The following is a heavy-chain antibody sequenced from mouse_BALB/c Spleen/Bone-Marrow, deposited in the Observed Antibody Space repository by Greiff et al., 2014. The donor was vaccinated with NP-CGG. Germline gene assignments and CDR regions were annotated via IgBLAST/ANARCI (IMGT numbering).Heavy chain of an antibody. D-gene: IGHD1-1*01. J-gene: IGHJ1*01. Sequence: VQLKQSGPELVKPGASVKTSCKASGYTFTSYVIHWVKQKPGQGLEWIGYINPYNDGTKYNEKFKGKATLTSDKSSSTAYMELSSLTSEDSAVYYCARGGYYGTSLYWYFDVWGAGTTVTVSS. CDR2: INPYNDGT. CDR3: ARGGYYGTSLYWYFDV. V-gene: IGHV1-14*01. CDR1: GYTFTSYV.